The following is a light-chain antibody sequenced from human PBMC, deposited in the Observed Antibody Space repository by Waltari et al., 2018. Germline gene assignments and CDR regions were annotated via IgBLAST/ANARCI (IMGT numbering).Light chain of an antibody. J-gene: IGLJ3*02. CDR2: LDS. V-gene: IGLV3-21*02. CDR3: HVWDANTVM. CDR1: NIGRRS. Sequence: SSVLTQSPSVSVAPGQTATVTCGGDNIGRRSVHWYQQKPGRAPVLVVYLDSDRPSGIPERFSGSKSGNAATLIISRVEAGDEADYYCHVWDANTVMFGGGTKLTVL.